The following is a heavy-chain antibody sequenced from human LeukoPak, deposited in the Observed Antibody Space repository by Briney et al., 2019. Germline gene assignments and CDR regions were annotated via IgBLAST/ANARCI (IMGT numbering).Heavy chain of an antibody. Sequence: GRSLRLSCAASGFTFSSYAMHWVRQAPGKGLEWVAVISYDGSNKYYADSVKGRFTISRDNSKNTLYLQMNSLRAEDTAVYYCARVRSSSSSGDYWGQGTLVTVSS. J-gene: IGHJ4*02. CDR3: ARVRSSSSSGDY. CDR2: ISYDGSNK. CDR1: GFTFSSYA. D-gene: IGHD6-6*01. V-gene: IGHV3-30*04.